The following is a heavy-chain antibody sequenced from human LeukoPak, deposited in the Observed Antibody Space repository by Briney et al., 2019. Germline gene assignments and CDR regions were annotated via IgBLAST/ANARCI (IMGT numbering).Heavy chain of an antibody. CDR3: ARRIGQQLVRYYYYGMGV. CDR1: GGSISSGDYY. D-gene: IGHD6-13*01. J-gene: IGHJ6*02. Sequence: TPSQTLSLTCTVSGGSISSGDYYWSWIRQPPGKGLEWIGYIYHSGSTYYNPSLKSRVTISVDTSKNQFSLKLSSVTAADTAVYYCARRIGQQLVRYYYYGMGVWGQGTTVTVSS. CDR2: IYHSGST. V-gene: IGHV4-30-4*01.